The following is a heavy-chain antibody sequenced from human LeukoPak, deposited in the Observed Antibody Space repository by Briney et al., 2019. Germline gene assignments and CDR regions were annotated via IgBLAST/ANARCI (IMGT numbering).Heavy chain of an antibody. D-gene: IGHD3-16*01. CDR3: AILGGGMAY. CDR1: GFRFSSYT. CDR2: ISGSGDRT. V-gene: IGHV3-23*01. Sequence: EGSLRLSCAASGFRFSSYTMNWVRQAPGKGLEWVSGISGSGDRTYYADFVKGRVTISRDNSRNTLYLQMSSLRADDTAVYYCAILGGGMAYWGQGTLVAVSS. J-gene: IGHJ4*02.